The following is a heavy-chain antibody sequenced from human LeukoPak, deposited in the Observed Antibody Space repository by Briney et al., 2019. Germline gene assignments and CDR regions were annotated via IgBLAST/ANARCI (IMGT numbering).Heavy chain of an antibody. CDR2: IYYSESA. Sequence: SETLSLTCTVSGDSVSSYYWSWIRQPPGKRLEWIGCIYYSESATYNPSLKSRVTISLDTSKNQFFLKLSSVTAADTAVYYCARIGHEDYYFDYWGQGTLVTVSS. CDR1: GDSVSSYY. J-gene: IGHJ4*02. CDR3: ARIGHEDYYFDY. V-gene: IGHV4-59*02.